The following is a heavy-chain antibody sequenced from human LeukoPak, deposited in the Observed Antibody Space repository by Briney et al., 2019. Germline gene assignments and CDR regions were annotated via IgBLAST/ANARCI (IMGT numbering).Heavy chain of an antibody. CDR3: ARDPEKRATYCGGDCYGLYFDY. D-gene: IGHD2-21*02. CDR1: GYTFTSYY. J-gene: IGHJ4*02. V-gene: IGHV1-46*01. CDR2: INPSGGST. Sequence: GASVKVSCKASGYTFTSYYMHWVRQAPGQGLEWMGIINPSGGSTSYAQRFQGRVTMTRDTSTSTVYIELSSLRSEDTAVYYCARDPEKRATYCGGDCYGLYFDYWGQGTLVTVSS.